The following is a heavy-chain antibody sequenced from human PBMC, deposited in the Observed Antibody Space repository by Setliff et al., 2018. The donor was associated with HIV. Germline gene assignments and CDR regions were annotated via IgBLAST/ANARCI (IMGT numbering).Heavy chain of an antibody. D-gene: IGHD2-2*01. Sequence: SETLSLTCTVSGDSITSRPYWTWVRQPAGKGLEWIGRIYTSGSTYYNPSLKSRVTISVDTSKNQFSLKLSSVTAADTAVYYCARDVVVPAAMFSNGMDVWGQGTTVTVS. V-gene: IGHV4-4*07. CDR1: GDSITSRPY. CDR2: IYTSGST. J-gene: IGHJ6*02. CDR3: ARDVVVPAAMFSNGMDV.